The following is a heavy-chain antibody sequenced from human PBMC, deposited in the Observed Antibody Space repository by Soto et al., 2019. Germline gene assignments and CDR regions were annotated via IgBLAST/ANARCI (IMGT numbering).Heavy chain of an antibody. CDR2: ISYDGSNK. CDR3: AKGSLYYYDSSGHHEYFQH. Sequence: AGGSPSVSSGAAGVTFISYFLHLIRPPPGKGLEWVAVISYDGSNKYYADSVKGRFTISRDNSKNTLYLQMNSLRAEDTAVYYCAKGSLYYYDSSGHHEYFQHWGQGTLVTVSS. J-gene: IGHJ1*01. V-gene: IGHV3-30*18. D-gene: IGHD3-22*01. CDR1: GVTFISYF.